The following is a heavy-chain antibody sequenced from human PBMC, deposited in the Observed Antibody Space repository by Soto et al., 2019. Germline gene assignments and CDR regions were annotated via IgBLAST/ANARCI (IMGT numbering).Heavy chain of an antibody. CDR3: ARVERGYSYGYLDY. D-gene: IGHD5-18*01. V-gene: IGHV3-48*02. Sequence: EVQLVESGGGLVQPGGSLRLSCAASGFTFSSYSMNWVRQAPGKGLEGVSYISSSSSTIYYADSVKGRFTISRDNAKNSLYLQMNSLRDEDTAVYYCARVERGYSYGYLDYWGQGTLVTVSS. J-gene: IGHJ4*02. CDR2: ISSSSSTI. CDR1: GFTFSSYS.